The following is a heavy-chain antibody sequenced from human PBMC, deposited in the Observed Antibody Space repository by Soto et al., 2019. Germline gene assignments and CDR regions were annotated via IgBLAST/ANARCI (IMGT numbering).Heavy chain of an antibody. CDR2: INPNSGGT. CDR3: ARGGVCCSGGSCSTSYAFDI. CDR1: GYTFTGYY. Sequence: ASVKVSCKASGYTFTGYYMHWVRQAPGQGLEWMGWINPNSGGTNYAQKFQGWVTMTRDTSISTAYMELSRLRSDDTAVYYCARGGVCCSGGSCSTSYAFDIWGQGTMVTVS. J-gene: IGHJ3*02. D-gene: IGHD2-15*01. V-gene: IGHV1-2*04.